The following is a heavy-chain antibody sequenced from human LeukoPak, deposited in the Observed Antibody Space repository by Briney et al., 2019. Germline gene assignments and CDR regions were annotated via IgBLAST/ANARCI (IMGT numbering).Heavy chain of an antibody. CDR3: AREARSS. D-gene: IGHD2-2*01. CDR1: GFTFSSHA. CDR2: IKQDGSEK. J-gene: IGHJ4*02. Sequence: GGSLRLSCAVSGFTFSSHAMSWVRQAPGKGLEWVANIKQDGSEKYYVDSVKGRFTISRDNAKNSLYLQMNSLRAEDTAVYYCAREARSSWGQGTLVTVSS. V-gene: IGHV3-7*01.